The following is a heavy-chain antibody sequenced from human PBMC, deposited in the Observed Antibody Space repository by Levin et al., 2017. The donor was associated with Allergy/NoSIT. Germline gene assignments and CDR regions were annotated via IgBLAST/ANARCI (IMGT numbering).Heavy chain of an antibody. CDR3: ARDFRASGYSSDSH. J-gene: IGHJ4*02. V-gene: IGHV3-7*04. CDR1: GFSFSRYW. Sequence: HPGGSLRLSCVASGFSFSRYWLSWVRQAPGKGLEWVANIKEDGSEKYYVDSVKGRFTISRDNAKNSLHLQVNSLRAEDTAVYYCARDFRASGYSSDSHWGQGTLVTVSS. CDR2: IKEDGSEK. D-gene: IGHD2-15*01.